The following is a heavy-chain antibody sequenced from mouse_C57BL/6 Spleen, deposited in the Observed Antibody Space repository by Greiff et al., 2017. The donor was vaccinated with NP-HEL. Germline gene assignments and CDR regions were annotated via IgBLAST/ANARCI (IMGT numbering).Heavy chain of an antibody. V-gene: IGHV1-64*01. Sequence: QVQLQQPGAELVKPGASVKLSCKASGYTFTSYWMHWVKQRPGQGLEWIGMIHPNSGSTNYNEKFKSKATLTVDKSSSTAYMQLSSLTSEDSAVYYCASPTGTDWYFDVWGTGTTVTVSS. D-gene: IGHD4-1*02. CDR1: GYTFTSYW. CDR2: IHPNSGST. J-gene: IGHJ1*03. CDR3: ASPTGTDWYFDV.